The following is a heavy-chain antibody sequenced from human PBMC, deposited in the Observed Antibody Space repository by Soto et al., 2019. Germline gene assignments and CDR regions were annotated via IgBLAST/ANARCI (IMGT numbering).Heavy chain of an antibody. V-gene: IGHV5-51*01. CDR1: GYSFSNHW. D-gene: IGHD3-10*01. CDR2: IYPGDSNT. CDR3: ASRVPNGSGIDYYGMSV. Sequence: GESLKISCKGSGYSFSNHWSAWVRQMPGKGLEWMGVIYPGDSNTIYSPSFQGQVTFSADKSINTAYLQWSSLKASDTAMYSCASRVPNGSGIDYYGMSVRDRRNTIAVS. J-gene: IGHJ6*02.